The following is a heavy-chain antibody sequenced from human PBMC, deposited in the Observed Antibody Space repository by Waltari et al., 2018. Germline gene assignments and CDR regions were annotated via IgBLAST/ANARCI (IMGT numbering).Heavy chain of an antibody. CDR3: ATGGGVLIYSRDY. V-gene: IGHV1-69-2*01. CDR2: VEREDGER. Sequence: EVQLVQSGAEVKKPGSTVKISCKVSGYTFTDYYIHWVQQAPGKGLEWVGGVEREDGERIWGENCQGGGTMTADASTDTAYMEVSSLRPQDTDVYYCATGGGVLIYSRDYWGQGTLVTVS. J-gene: IGHJ4*02. CDR1: GYTFTDYY. D-gene: IGHD2-8*02.